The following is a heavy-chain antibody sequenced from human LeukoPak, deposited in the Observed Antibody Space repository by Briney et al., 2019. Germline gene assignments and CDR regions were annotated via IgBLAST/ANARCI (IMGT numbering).Heavy chain of an antibody. J-gene: IGHJ4*02. CDR1: GFTFSSYS. D-gene: IGHD3-22*01. CDR2: ISSSYI. Sequence: GGSLRLSCAASGFTFSSYSMNWVRQAPGKGLEWVSSISSSYIYYADSVKGRFTISRDDAKNSLYLQMNSLRAEDTAVYYCARDERLNYYDSSGPMDYFDYWGQGTLVTVSS. CDR3: ARDERLNYYDSSGPMDYFDY. V-gene: IGHV3-21*01.